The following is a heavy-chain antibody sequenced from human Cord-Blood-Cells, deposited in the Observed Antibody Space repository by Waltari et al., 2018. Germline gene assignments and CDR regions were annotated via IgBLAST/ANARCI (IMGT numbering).Heavy chain of an antibody. D-gene: IGHD3-22*01. V-gene: IGHV4-59*01. CDR1: GGSISSYY. Sequence: QVQLQESGPGLVKPSETLSLTCTVSGGSISSYYWSWIRQPPGKGLEWIGYIYYSGSTNYNPPLKSRVTISVDTSKNQFSLKLSSVTAADTAVYYCARGAPYDSSGYYYFDYWGQGTLVTVSS. CDR3: ARGAPYDSSGYYYFDY. J-gene: IGHJ4*02. CDR2: IYYSGST.